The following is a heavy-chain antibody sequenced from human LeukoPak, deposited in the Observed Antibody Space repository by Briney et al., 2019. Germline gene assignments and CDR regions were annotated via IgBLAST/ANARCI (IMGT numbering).Heavy chain of an antibody. CDR1: GFTFTRYG. D-gene: IGHD2/OR15-2a*01. J-gene: IGHJ6*03. V-gene: IGHV3-30*02. Sequence: GGSLRLSCAASGFTFTRYGLHWVRQAPGKGLEWVAFVRYDGSEKYYADSVKGRFTISRDDSRNTVFLQMNSLTAEDTAVYYCARGSFYCTSSTCPQYYYYMDVWGKGTTVTVSS. CDR2: VRYDGSEK. CDR3: ARGSFYCTSSTCPQYYYYMDV.